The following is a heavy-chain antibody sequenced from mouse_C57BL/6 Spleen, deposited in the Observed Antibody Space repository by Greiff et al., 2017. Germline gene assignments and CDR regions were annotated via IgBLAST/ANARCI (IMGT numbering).Heavy chain of an antibody. CDR3: ASVTAVVATRYLDV. D-gene: IGHD1-1*01. Sequence: VQLQQPGTELVKPGASVKLSCKASGYTFTSYCMYWVKQRPGQGLEWIGNINPSNGGTNYNEKFKSQATLTVDKSSSTAYMQLSSLTSEDSAVXYCASVTAVVATRYLDVWGKGTTVTVSS. CDR2: INPSNGGT. CDR1: GYTFTSYC. V-gene: IGHV1-53*01. J-gene: IGHJ1*03.